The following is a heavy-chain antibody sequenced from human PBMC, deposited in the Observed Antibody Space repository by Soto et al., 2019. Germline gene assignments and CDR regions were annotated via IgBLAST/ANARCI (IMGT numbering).Heavy chain of an antibody. J-gene: IGHJ4*02. D-gene: IGHD6-13*01. V-gene: IGHV1-69*02. Sequence: QVQLVQSGAEVKKPGSSVKVSCKASGGTFSSYTISWVRQAPGQGLEWMGRIIPILGIANYAQKFQGRVTITADKSTSTAYMELSSLRSEGTAVYSCARHAGIAAAGAGTYDYWGQGTLVTVSS. CDR3: ARHAGIAAAGAGTYDY. CDR1: GGTFSSYT. CDR2: IIPILGIA.